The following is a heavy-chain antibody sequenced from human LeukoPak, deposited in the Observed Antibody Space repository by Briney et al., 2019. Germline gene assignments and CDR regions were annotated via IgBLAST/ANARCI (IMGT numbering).Heavy chain of an antibody. CDR2: FSGAGGGGTT. V-gene: IGHV3-23*01. Sequence: PGGSLRLSCAASGFTFSSYAMSWVRQAPGKGLEWASGFSGAGGGGTTFYADSVKGRFTISRDNSKNTLYLQMNSLRAEDTAVYYCARGPRPGSSGYPNLDYWGQGTLVTVSS. D-gene: IGHD3-22*01. CDR3: ARGPRPGSSGYPNLDY. CDR1: GFTFSSYA. J-gene: IGHJ4*02.